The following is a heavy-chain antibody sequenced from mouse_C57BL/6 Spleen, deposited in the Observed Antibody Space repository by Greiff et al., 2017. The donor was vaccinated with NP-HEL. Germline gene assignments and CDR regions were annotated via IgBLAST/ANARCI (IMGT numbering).Heavy chain of an antibody. J-gene: IGHJ4*01. Sequence: QVQLKQSGPGLVQPSQSLSITCTVSGFSLTSYGVHWVRQSPGKGLEWLGVIWSGGSTDYNAAFISRLSISKDNSKSQVFFKMNSLQADDTAIYYCARGGSSPHYYAMDYWGQGTSVTVSS. V-gene: IGHV2-2*01. CDR1: GFSLTSYG. CDR2: IWSGGST. D-gene: IGHD1-1*01. CDR3: ARGGSSPHYYAMDY.